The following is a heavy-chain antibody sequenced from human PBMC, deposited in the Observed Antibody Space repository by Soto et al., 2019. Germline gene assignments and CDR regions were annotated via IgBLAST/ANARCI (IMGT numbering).Heavy chain of an antibody. CDR1: GFTFSSYG. CDR2: ISYDGSNK. V-gene: IGHV3-30*18. Sequence: GGSLRLSFAASGFTFSSYGMHWVRQAPGKGLEWVAVISYDGSNKYYADSVKGRFTISRDNSKNTLYLQMNSLRAEDTAVYYCANNVDTAMVLDAFDIWGQGTMVTVS. CDR3: ANNVDTAMVLDAFDI. D-gene: IGHD5-18*01. J-gene: IGHJ3*02.